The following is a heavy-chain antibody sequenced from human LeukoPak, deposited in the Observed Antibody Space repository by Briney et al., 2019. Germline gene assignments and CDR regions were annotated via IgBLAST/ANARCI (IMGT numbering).Heavy chain of an antibody. CDR3: ARHDGTYSFNWSDP. Sequence: SETLSLTCTVSGGSISSSSYYWGWIRRPPGKGLEWIGSIYYSGSTYYNPSLKSRVTISVDTSKNQFSLKLSSVTAADTAVYYCARHDGTYSFNWSDPWGQGTLVTVSS. CDR2: IYYSGST. D-gene: IGHD6-13*01. V-gene: IGHV4-39*01. CDR1: GGSISSSSYY. J-gene: IGHJ5*02.